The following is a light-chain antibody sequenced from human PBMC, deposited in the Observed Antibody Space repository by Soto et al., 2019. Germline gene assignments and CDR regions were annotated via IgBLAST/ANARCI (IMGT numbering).Light chain of an antibody. CDR1: SSDVGAYNY. Sequence: QSALTQPASVSGSPGQSITISCTGTSSDVGAYNYVSWYQQHPDKAPKLMIFEVSKRPSGVPDRFSGSKSGNTASLTVSGLQAEDEADYYCSSFTGSSNVFGAGTKLTVL. CDR3: SSFTGSSNV. V-gene: IGLV2-8*01. J-gene: IGLJ1*01. CDR2: EVS.